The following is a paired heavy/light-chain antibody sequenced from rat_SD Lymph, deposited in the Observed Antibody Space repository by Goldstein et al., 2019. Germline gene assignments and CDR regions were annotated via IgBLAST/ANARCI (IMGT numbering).Heavy chain of an antibody. J-gene: IGHJ2*01. V-gene: IGHV5-34*01. D-gene: IGHD1-12*03. CDR3: ARSDYDGFYFDY. CDR2: ISSGSSYI. Sequence: EVQLVESGGGLVQPGRSLKLSCVASGFTFSNYGMNWIRQAPGKGLEWVAYISSGSSYIYYAETVKGRFTISRDNAKNTLYLQMTSLRSEDTALYYCARSDYDGFYFDYWGQGVMVTVSS. CDR1: GFTFSNYG.
Light chain of an antibody. Sequence: EIVLTQSPTTIAASPGEKVTITCRASSSVSYMYWYQQKSGASPKLWIYDTSKLASGVPNRFSGSGSGTSYSLTINTMETEDAATYYCQQWSSTPPTFGAGTKLELK. CDR1: SSVSY. V-gene: IGKV4S7*01. CDR3: QQWSSTPPT. CDR2: DTS. J-gene: IGKJ2-1*01.